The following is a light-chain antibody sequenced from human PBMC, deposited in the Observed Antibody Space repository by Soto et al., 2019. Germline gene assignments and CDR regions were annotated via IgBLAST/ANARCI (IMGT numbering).Light chain of an antibody. CDR2: AAS. CDR1: EKISSY. CDR3: QQTYSGIT. V-gene: IGKV1-39*01. J-gene: IGKJ4*01. Sequence: DIQMTQSPSSLSASVGDKVTITCRASEKISSYVNWYQQKPGRAPNLLIYAASNLQSGVPSRFRGSGSVTDFTLTISNLQPEDFATYYCQQTYSGITFGGGIKVEI.